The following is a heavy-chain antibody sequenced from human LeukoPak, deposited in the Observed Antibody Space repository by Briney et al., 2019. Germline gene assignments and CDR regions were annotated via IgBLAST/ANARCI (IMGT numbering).Heavy chain of an antibody. J-gene: IGHJ6*04. Sequence: SETLSLTCTVSSGSISSYYWSWIGQPRGKGLEWIGYIYYSGSTNYNPSLKSRVTISVDTSKNQFSLKLSSVTAADTAVYYCARDRGGLVYYYYGMDVWGKGTTLTVSS. D-gene: IGHD3-10*01. V-gene: IGHV4-59*01. CDR3: ARDRGGLVYYYYGMDV. CDR2: IYYSGST. CDR1: SGSISSYY.